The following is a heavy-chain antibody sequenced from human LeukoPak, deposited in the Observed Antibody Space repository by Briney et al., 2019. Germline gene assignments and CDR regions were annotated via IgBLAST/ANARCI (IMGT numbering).Heavy chain of an antibody. Sequence: ASVKVSCKASGYTFTSYYMHWVRQAPGQGLEWMGIINPSGGSTSYAQKFQGRVTMTRDTSISTAYMELSRLRSDDTAVYYCAREGGGGVTMVRAEDYSFDYWGQGTLVTVSS. CDR3: AREGGGGVTMVRAEDYSFDY. V-gene: IGHV1-46*01. D-gene: IGHD3-10*01. J-gene: IGHJ4*02. CDR1: GYTFTSYY. CDR2: INPSGGST.